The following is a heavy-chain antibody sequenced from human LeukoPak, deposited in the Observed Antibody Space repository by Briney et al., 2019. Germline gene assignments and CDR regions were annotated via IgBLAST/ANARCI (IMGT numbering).Heavy chain of an antibody. CDR3: ARRTRSPQAPRGFDY. CDR1: GYSFTSYW. Sequence: GESLKISCKGSGYSFTSYWIGWVRQMPGKGLEWMGIIYPGDSDTRYSPSFQGQVTISADKSISTAYLQWSSLKASDTAMYYCARRTRSPQAPRGFDYWGQGTLVTVSS. CDR2: IYPGDSDT. V-gene: IGHV5-51*01. J-gene: IGHJ4*02. D-gene: IGHD2-2*01.